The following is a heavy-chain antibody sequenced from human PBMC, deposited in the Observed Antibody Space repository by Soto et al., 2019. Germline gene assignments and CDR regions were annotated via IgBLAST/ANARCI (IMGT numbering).Heavy chain of an antibody. D-gene: IGHD3-10*01. CDR3: ARDYYYGSGGLYYYYYYMDV. CDR1: GFTFSSYS. CDR2: ISSSSSYI. V-gene: IGHV3-21*01. J-gene: IGHJ6*03. Sequence: PGGSLRLSCAASGFTFSSYSMNWVRQAPGKGLEWVSSISSSSSYIYYADSVKGRFTISRDNAKNSLYLQMNSLRAEDTAVYYCARDYYYGSGGLYYYYYYMDVWGKGTTVTVSS.